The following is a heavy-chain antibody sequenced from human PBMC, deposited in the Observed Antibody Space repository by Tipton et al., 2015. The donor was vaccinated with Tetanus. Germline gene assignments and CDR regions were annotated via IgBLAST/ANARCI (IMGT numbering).Heavy chain of an antibody. Sequence: QLVQSGAEVKKPGASVKVSCKASGYTFTSYYMHWVRQATGQGLEWMGIINPSGGSTSYAKKFQGRVTMTRDTSTSTVYMGLSSLRSEDTAGYYCARISKKELVALGWGQGTLVTVSS. CDR2: INPSGGST. V-gene: IGHV1-46*01. D-gene: IGHD2-8*02. J-gene: IGHJ4*02. CDR1: GYTFTSYY. CDR3: ARISKKELVALG.